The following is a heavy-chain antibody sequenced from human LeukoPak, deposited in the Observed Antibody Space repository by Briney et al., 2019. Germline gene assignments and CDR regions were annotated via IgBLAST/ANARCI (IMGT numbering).Heavy chain of an antibody. Sequence: GGSLRLSCAASGFTFSSYWMTWVRQAPGKGLEWVANIKHNGDELNYVDSVEDRFTISRDNAKNSLYLHMTSLRAEDTAVYYCARELRTFDSWGQGTLITVSS. J-gene: IGHJ4*02. CDR3: ARELRTFDS. D-gene: IGHD3-16*01. CDR1: GFTFSSYW. CDR2: IKHNGDEL. V-gene: IGHV3-7*01.